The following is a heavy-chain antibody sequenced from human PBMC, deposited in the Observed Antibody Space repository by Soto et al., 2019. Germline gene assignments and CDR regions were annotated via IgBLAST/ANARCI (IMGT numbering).Heavy chain of an antibody. J-gene: IGHJ4*02. CDR2: IYWDDDK. D-gene: IGHD2-15*01. Sequence: QITLKESGPTLVKPTQTLTLTCTFSGFSLSTSGVGVGWIRQPPGKALEWLALIYWDDDKRYSPSLKSRLTIAKDTSKNQVVLTMTNMDPVDTATYYCAHRPSYCSGGSCYSGFDYWGQGTLVTVSS. V-gene: IGHV2-5*02. CDR3: AHRPSYCSGGSCYSGFDY. CDR1: GFSLSTSGVG.